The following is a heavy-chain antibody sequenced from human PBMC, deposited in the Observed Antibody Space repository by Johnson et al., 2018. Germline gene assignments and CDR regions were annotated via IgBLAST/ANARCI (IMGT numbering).Heavy chain of an antibody. V-gene: IGHV3-9*01. D-gene: IGHD1-26*01. CDR2: ISWNSGRI. CDR1: GFTFDDYA. CDR3: AKDGVGAHQYYYMDA. Sequence: VQLVESGGGLVQPGGSLRLSCTASGFTFDDYAMHWVRQAPGKGLEWVSAISWNSGRIDYGDSVKGRFTISRDNAKNSLYLQINSLRAEDTALYNCAKDGVGAHQYYYMDAWGKGTTVTVSS. J-gene: IGHJ6*03.